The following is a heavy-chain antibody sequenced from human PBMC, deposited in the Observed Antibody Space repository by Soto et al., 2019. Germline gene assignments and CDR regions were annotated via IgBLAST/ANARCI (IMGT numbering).Heavy chain of an antibody. CDR3: AKETRIFGVVTPFDY. V-gene: IGHV3-23*01. J-gene: IGHJ4*02. D-gene: IGHD3-3*01. Sequence: PGGSLRLSCAASGFTFSSYAMSWVRQAPGKGLEWVSDISGSGGSTYYADSVKGRFAISRDNSKNTLYLQMNSLRAEDTAVYYCAKETRIFGVVTPFDYWGQGTLLTVSS. CDR1: GFTFSSYA. CDR2: ISGSGGST.